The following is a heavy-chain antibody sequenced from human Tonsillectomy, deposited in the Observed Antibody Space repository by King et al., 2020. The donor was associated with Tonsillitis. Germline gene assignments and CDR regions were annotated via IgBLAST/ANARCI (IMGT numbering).Heavy chain of an antibody. CDR3: ASPHGSGSYHRDY. J-gene: IGHJ4*02. CDR2: IYSGGST. Sequence: VQLVESGGGLVQPGGSLRLSCAASGFTVSSNYMSWVRQAPGKGLEWVSVIYSGGSTYYADSVKGRFTISRDNSKNTLYLQMNGLRAEDTAVYYCASPHGSGSYHRDYWGQGTLVTVSS. D-gene: IGHD3-10*01. CDR1: GFTVSSNY. V-gene: IGHV3-66*01.